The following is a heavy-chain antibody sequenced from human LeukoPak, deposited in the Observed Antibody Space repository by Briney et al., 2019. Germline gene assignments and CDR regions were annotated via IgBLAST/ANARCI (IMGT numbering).Heavy chain of an antibody. Sequence: PSETLSLTCTVSGGSMKSDYDYWGWIRQPPGKGLEWIGSIYYSGSTYYNPSLESRVTISVDTTKNQFSLNVRSVTAAGTAVYYCARLGNGDYGDYWGQGSLVTVSS. D-gene: IGHD4/OR15-4a*01. V-gene: IGHV4-39*01. CDR1: GGSMKSDYDY. CDR2: IYYSGST. CDR3: ARLGNGDYGDY. J-gene: IGHJ4*02.